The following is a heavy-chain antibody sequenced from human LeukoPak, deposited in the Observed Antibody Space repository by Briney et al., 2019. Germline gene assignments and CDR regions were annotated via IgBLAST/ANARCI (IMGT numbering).Heavy chain of an antibody. CDR2: ISSSSSTI. Sequence: GGSLRLSCAASGFTFSSYSMNWVRQAPGKGLEWVSYISSSSSTIYYADSVKGRFTISRDNAKNSLYLQMNSLRAEDTAVYYCATLPPRGYCSSTSCYVDYWGQGPLVTVSS. J-gene: IGHJ4*02. V-gene: IGHV3-48*01. CDR3: ATLPPRGYCSSTSCYVDY. CDR1: GFTFSSYS. D-gene: IGHD2-2*03.